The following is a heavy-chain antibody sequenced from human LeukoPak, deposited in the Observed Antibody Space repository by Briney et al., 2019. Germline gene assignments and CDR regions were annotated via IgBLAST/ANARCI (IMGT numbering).Heavy chain of an antibody. CDR2: ISVYNGDT. CDR1: GYTFTKFG. CDR3: ARDNSVGDIAWWFDP. D-gene: IGHD3-16*02. J-gene: IGHJ5*02. Sequence: AASVKISCKASGYTFTKFGISWVRQAPGQGLEWMGWISVYNGDTNFAQKLQGRVTMTRDMSTTTDYMELSSLRSEDTAVYYCARDNSVGDIAWWFDPWGQGTLVTVSS. V-gene: IGHV1-18*01.